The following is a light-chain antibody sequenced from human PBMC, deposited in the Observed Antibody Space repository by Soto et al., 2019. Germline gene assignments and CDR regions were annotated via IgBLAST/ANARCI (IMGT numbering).Light chain of an antibody. CDR2: GAS. J-gene: IGKJ4*01. CDR3: QQYNNWPLT. Sequence: EIVMTQSPATLSVSPGERTTLSCSASQSVSDNLAWYQQKPGQAPRLLIYGASTRATGIPARFSGSGSGTEFTLTISSLQSEDFAVYYCQQYNNWPLTFGGGTKVDIK. V-gene: IGKV3D-15*01. CDR1: QSVSDN.